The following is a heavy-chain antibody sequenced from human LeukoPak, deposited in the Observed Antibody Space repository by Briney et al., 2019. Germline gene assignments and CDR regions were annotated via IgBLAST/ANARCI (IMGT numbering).Heavy chain of an antibody. CDR2: INSDSNYI. V-gene: IGHV3-21*01. CDR1: GFTFRSYS. J-gene: IGHJ3*02. CDR3: AVAYYYGSGDAFDI. D-gene: IGHD3-10*01. Sequence: GGSLRLSCAASGFTFRSYSMNWVRQAPGKGLEWVSSINSDSNYIYYADSVQGRFTISRDNSKNSLYLQMNSLRAEDTAVYYCAVAYYYGSGDAFDIWGQGTKVTVSS.